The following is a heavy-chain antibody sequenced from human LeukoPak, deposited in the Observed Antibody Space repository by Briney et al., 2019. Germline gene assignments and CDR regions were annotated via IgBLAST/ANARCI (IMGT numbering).Heavy chain of an antibody. V-gene: IGHV7-4-1*02. D-gene: IGHD6-13*01. Sequence: SSVKVSCKASGYIFTNYAINWMRQAPGQGLEWMGWITTNTGNPTYAQGFTGRFVFSLDTSVSTAYLQISSLKAEDTAVYYCARDKTAAGTNWFDPWGQGTLVTVSS. CDR2: ITTNTGNP. CDR1: GYIFTNYA. CDR3: ARDKTAAGTNWFDP. J-gene: IGHJ5*02.